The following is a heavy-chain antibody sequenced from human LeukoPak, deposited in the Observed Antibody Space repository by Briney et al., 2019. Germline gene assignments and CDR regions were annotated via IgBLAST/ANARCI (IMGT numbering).Heavy chain of an antibody. CDR2: IYHSGST. CDR1: GGSISSSNW. J-gene: IGHJ6*03. V-gene: IGHV4-4*02. Sequence: SETLSLTCAVSGGSISSSNWWSWVRQPPGKGLEWIGEIYHSGSTNYNPSLKSRVTMSVDTSKNQFSLKLSSVTAADTAVYYCAGVRGSSWNSGYYYHYMDVWGKGTTVTISS. D-gene: IGHD6-13*01. CDR3: AGVRGSSWNSGYYYHYMDV.